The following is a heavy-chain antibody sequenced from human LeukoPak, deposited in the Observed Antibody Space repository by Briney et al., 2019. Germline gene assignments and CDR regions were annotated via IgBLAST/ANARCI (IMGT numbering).Heavy chain of an antibody. CDR1: GFTFSNYA. V-gene: IGHV3-23*01. CDR3: AKNQGKWLVPVDY. Sequence: GGSLRLSCAASGFTFSNYAMSWVRQAPGKGLEWVSSMSGSGGSTYYADSVKGRFTISRDNSKNTLYLQMNNLRAESTALYYCAKNQGKWLVPVDYWGQGTLVTVSS. D-gene: IGHD6-19*01. CDR2: MSGSGGST. J-gene: IGHJ4*02.